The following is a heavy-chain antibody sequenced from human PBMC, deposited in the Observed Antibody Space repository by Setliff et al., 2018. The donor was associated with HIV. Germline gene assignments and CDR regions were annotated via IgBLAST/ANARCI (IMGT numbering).Heavy chain of an antibody. V-gene: IGHV4-30-4*08. J-gene: IGHJ6*02. Sequence: SETLSLTCTVYGGSFSNYYWSWIRQPPGKGLEWIGYIYYSGSTYYNPSLKSRVTISVDTSKNQFSLKLSSVTAADTAVYYCAREGASYDRGYYYGMDVWGQGTTVTVSS. D-gene: IGHD3-22*01. CDR2: IYYSGST. CDR1: GGSFSNYY. CDR3: AREGASYDRGYYYGMDV.